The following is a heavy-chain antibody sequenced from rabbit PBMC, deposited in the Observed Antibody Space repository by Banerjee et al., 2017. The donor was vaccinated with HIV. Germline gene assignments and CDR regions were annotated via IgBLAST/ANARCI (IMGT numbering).Heavy chain of an antibody. Sequence: VESGGDLVKPGASLTLTCTASGVSFNFNNYMCWVRQAPGKGLEWIGCVGVGTSGFTYIASWAKGRFTISKTSSTTVTLQMTSLTDADTDSYFCARNYVNVFDPWGPGTLVTVS. CDR1: GVSFNFNNY. CDR2: VGVGTSGFT. CDR3: ARNYVNVFDP. D-gene: IGHD1-1*01. J-gene: IGHJ2*01. V-gene: IGHV1S40*01.